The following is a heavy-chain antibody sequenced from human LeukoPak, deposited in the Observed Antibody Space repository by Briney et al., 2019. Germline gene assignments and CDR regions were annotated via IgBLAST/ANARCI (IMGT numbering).Heavy chain of an antibody. V-gene: IGHV1-2*06. CDR3: ARDDRDGYFFQFDY. J-gene: IGHJ4*02. CDR2: INPNSGGT. D-gene: IGHD5-24*01. CDR1: GYTFTGYY. Sequence: ASVKVSCKASGYTFTGYYMHWVRQASGQGLEWMGRINPNSGGTNYAQKFQGRVTMTRDTSISTAYMELSRLRSDDTAVYYCARDDRDGYFFQFDYWGQGTLVPVSS.